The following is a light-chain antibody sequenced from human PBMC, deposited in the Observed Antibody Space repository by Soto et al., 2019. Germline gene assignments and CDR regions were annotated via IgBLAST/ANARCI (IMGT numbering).Light chain of an antibody. V-gene: IGKV3-11*01. Sequence: EIVLTQSPATLSLSPGERATLSCRASQSVISNLAWYREKPGQGARRLIFEASNGATGMPARFSGSGSGTDFTLTSSSLEPEDFAVYYWQQRNKSPLTFGQGTKVDIK. CDR2: EAS. CDR1: QSVISN. J-gene: IGKJ1*01. CDR3: QQRNKSPLT.